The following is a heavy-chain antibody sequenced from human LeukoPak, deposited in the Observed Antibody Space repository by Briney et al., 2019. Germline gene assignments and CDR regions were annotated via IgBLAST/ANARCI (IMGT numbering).Heavy chain of an antibody. V-gene: IGHV4-34*01. D-gene: IGHD6-6*01. J-gene: IGHJ4*02. Sequence: PSETLSLTCTVSGGSISSYYWSWIRQPPGKGLEWIGEINHSGSTNYNPSLKSRVTISVDTSKNQFSLKLSSVTAADTAVYYCARGLIAARRPFDYWGQGTLVTVSS. CDR1: GGSISSYY. CDR2: INHSGST. CDR3: ARGLIAARRPFDY.